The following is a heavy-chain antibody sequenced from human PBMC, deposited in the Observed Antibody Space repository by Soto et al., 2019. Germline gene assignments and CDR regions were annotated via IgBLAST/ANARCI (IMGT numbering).Heavy chain of an antibody. CDR1: GYTFTNYY. CDR2: MHPSGSST. D-gene: IGHD6-19*01. Sequence: QVQLVQSGAEVKKPGASVEVSCKASGYTFTNYYLHWVRQAPGQGLEWMGVMHPSGSSTTFALKFQGRVTMTGDTSTSTVSMELSSLKSDDTAVYYCARVGSSGWYDAFDIWGQGTVDTVYS. CDR3: ARVGSSGWYDAFDI. V-gene: IGHV1-46*03. J-gene: IGHJ3*02.